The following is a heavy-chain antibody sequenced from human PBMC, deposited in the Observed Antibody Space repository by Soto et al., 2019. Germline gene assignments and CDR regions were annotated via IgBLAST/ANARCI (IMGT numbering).Heavy chain of an antibody. V-gene: IGHV3-23*01. CDR2: ISSSGEST. CDR3: AHPRGYGVFDAVDI. CDR1: GFVFTTYA. Sequence: LRLSCATSGFVFTTYAMNWVRQAPGKGLEWVSAISSSGESTFYAESVRGRFTISRDNSLNTLYLQMRSLRPEDTAVYYCAHPRGYGVFDAVDIWGQGTMVTVSS. J-gene: IGHJ3*02. D-gene: IGHD4-17*01.